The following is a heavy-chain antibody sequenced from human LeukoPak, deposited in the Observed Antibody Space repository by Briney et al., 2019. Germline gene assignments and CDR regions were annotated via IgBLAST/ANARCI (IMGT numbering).Heavy chain of an antibody. D-gene: IGHD3-10*01. Sequence: SETLSLTCTVSGYSISSGYYWGWIRQPPGKGLEWIGSIYHSGSTYYNPSLKSRVTISVDTSKNQFSLKLSSVTAADTAVYYCAIETEYNWFDPWGQGTLVTVSS. CDR2: IYHSGST. CDR1: GYSISSGYY. CDR3: AIETEYNWFDP. J-gene: IGHJ5*02. V-gene: IGHV4-38-2*02.